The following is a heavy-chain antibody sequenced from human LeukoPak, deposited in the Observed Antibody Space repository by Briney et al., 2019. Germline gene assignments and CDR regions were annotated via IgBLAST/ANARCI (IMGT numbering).Heavy chain of an antibody. J-gene: IGHJ5*02. CDR2: IYHSGST. CDR3: ARAYSSSWYFNWFDP. Sequence: SETLSLTCTVSGYSISSGYYWAWIRQPPGKGLEWIGNIYHSGSTYYNPSLKSRVTISVDTSKNQFSLQLTSVTAADTAVYYCARAYSSSWYFNWFDPWGQGTLVTVFS. V-gene: IGHV4-38-2*02. D-gene: IGHD6-13*01. CDR1: GYSISSGYY.